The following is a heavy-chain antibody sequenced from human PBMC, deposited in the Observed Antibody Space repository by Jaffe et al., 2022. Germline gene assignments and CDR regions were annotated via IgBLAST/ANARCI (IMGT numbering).Heavy chain of an antibody. CDR3: ARDGEYCGGDCYSDGATPYYYYYMDV. J-gene: IGHJ6*03. CDR2: INPSGGST. CDR1: GYTFTSYY. D-gene: IGHD2-21*02. V-gene: IGHV1-46*01. Sequence: QVQLVQSGAEVKKPGASVKVSCKASGYTFTSYYMHWVRQAPGQGLEWMGIINPSGGSTSYAQKFQGRVTMTRDTSTSTVYMELSSLRSEDTAVYYCARDGEYCGGDCYSDGATPYYYYYMDVWGKGTTVTVSS.